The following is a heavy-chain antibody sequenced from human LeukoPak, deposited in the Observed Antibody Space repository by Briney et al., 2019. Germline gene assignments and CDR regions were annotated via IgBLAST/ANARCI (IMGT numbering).Heavy chain of an antibody. V-gene: IGHV3-30-3*01. Sequence: PGRSLRLSCAASGFTFSSYAMHWVRQAPGKGLEWVAVISYDGSNKYYADSVKGRFTISRDNSKNTLYLQMNSLRVEDTAVYYCAKGRQGYNYATDYWGQGTLVTVSS. D-gene: IGHD5-18*01. J-gene: IGHJ4*02. CDR2: ISYDGSNK. CDR1: GFTFSSYA. CDR3: AKGRQGYNYATDY.